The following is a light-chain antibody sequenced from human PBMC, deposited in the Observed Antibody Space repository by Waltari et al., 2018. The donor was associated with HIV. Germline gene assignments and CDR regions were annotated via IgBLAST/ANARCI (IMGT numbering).Light chain of an antibody. CDR3: QSYDSSRSGWV. V-gene: IGLV1-40*01. J-gene: IGLJ3*02. Sequence: QSVLTQPPSVSGAPGQRVTISCTGRSSNIGAGYDVHWYQQLPGTAPKLLIFGNNNRPSGVPDPFSGFKSGTSAALAITGLQAEEEADYYGQSYDSSRSGWVFGGGTKLTVL. CDR2: GNN. CDR1: SSNIGAGYD.